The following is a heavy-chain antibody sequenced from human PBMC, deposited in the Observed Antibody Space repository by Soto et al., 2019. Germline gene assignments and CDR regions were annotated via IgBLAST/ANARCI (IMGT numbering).Heavy chain of an antibody. V-gene: IGHV3-49*04. J-gene: IGHJ6*02. CDR3: TRAREADYYGMDV. CDR1: GFTFGDYA. Sequence: RLSCTASGFTFGDYAMSWVRQAPGKGLEWVGFIRSKAYGGTTEYAASVKGRFTISRDDSKSIAYLQMNSLKTEDTAVYYCTRAREADYYGMDVWGQGTTVTVSS. D-gene: IGHD6-19*01. CDR2: IRSKAYGGTT.